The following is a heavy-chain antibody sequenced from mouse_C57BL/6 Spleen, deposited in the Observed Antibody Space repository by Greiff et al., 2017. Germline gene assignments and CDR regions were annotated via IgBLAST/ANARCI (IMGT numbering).Heavy chain of an antibody. Sequence: VQLQQSGAELVRPGASVKLSCTASGFNFKDDYMPWVKQRPEQGLEWIGWIDPENGDTAYASKFQGKATITADTSSNTAYLQLSSLTSENTAVYYCTTGDYGGAYWGQGTLVTVSA. CDR2: IDPENGDT. CDR3: TTGDYGGAY. CDR1: GFNFKDDY. V-gene: IGHV14-4*01. D-gene: IGHD2-4*01. J-gene: IGHJ3*01.